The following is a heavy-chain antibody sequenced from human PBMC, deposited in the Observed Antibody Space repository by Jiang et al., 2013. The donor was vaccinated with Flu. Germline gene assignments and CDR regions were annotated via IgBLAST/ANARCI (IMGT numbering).Heavy chain of an antibody. CDR3: TRPIRTTSGYDFDW. V-gene: IGHV1-2*02. J-gene: IGHJ4*02. CDR2: INPNDGGT. Sequence: SGAEVKKPGASVKVSCKASGYTFADYYIHWVRQAPGQGLEWMGWINPNDGGTNYAQKFQGRVTMTRDTSISTAYMELSSLRSDDTAVYYCTRPIRTTSGYDFDWWGQGTLVTVTS. D-gene: IGHD3-22*01. CDR1: GYTFADYY.